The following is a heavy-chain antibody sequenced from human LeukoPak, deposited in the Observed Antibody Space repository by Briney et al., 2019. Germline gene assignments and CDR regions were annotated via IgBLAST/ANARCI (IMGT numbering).Heavy chain of an antibody. CDR1: VYTFTSSV. Sequence: ASVKVSCKPSVYTFTSSVINWVRQAAGQGLERMVCINPNSGGTNYAQKLQGGATITRDTSISTPYMELSRLRSDDAGVNYCETVGSSPFEYWGQGTLVTVSS. CDR2: INPNSGGT. D-gene: IGHD3-10*01. CDR3: ETVGSSPFEY. V-gene: IGHV1-2*02. J-gene: IGHJ4*02.